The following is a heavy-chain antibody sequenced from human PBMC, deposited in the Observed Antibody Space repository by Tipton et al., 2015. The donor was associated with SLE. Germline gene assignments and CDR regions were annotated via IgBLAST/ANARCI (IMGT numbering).Heavy chain of an antibody. CDR1: GFSFSTYT. Sequence: SLRLSCAASGFSFSTYTMHWVRQAPGKGLEYVSVISPHGDITYYTESVKGRFTISRDNSKNTLSLQVGSLRAEDMAVYYCVREGGAVTDFDYWGQGTLVTVSS. CDR2: ISPHGDIT. J-gene: IGHJ4*02. D-gene: IGHD2-21*02. CDR3: VREGGAVTDFDY. V-gene: IGHV3-64*02.